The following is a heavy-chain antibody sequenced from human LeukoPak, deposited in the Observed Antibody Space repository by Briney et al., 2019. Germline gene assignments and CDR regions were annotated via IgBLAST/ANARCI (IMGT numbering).Heavy chain of an antibody. Sequence: GASVKVSCKASGYTFTSYYMHWVRQAPGQGLEWMGIINPSGGSTSYAQKFQGRVTMTRDTSTSTVYMELSSLRSEDTAVYYCTIVVVTEDAFDIWGQGTMVTVSS. CDR1: GYTFTSYY. CDR2: INPSGGST. V-gene: IGHV1-46*03. CDR3: TIVVVTEDAFDI. J-gene: IGHJ3*02. D-gene: IGHD2-21*02.